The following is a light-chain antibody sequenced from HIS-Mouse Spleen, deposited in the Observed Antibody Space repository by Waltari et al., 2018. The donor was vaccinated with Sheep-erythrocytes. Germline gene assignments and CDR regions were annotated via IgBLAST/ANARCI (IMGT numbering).Light chain of an antibody. CDR1: SSDVGRYNL. Sequence: QSALTQPASVSGSPGQSITIPCTGTSSDVGRYNLVSWYQQHPGKAPKLMIYEGSKRPSGVSNRFSGSKSGNTASLTISGLQAEDEADYYCCSYAGSSTPWVFGGRTKLTVL. J-gene: IGLJ3*02. CDR3: CSYAGSSTPWV. V-gene: IGLV2-23*01. CDR2: EGS.